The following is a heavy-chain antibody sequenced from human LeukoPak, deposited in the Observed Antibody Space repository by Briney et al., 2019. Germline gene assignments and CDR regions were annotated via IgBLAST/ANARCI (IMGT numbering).Heavy chain of an antibody. Sequence: GGSLRLSCAASGFTFSSYGMHWVRQAPGKGLEWVAVIWYDGSNKYYTDSVKGRFTISRDNSKNTLYLQMDSLRAEDTAVYYCARDHDYGGNSPFDYWGQGTLVTVSS. V-gene: IGHV3-33*01. D-gene: IGHD4-23*01. CDR2: IWYDGSNK. CDR1: GFTFSSYG. CDR3: ARDHDYGGNSPFDY. J-gene: IGHJ4*02.